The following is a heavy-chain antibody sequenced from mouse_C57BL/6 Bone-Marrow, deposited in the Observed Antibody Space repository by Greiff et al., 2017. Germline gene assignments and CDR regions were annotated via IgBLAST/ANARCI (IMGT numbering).Heavy chain of an antibody. CDR2: ISYSGST. Sequence: EVKLMESGPGLAKPSQTLSLTCSVTGYSITSDYWNWIRKFPGNKLEYMGYISYSGSTYYNPSPKSRISITRDTSKNQYYLQLNSVTTEDTATYYCGRSGDGYYLYYAMDYWGQGTSVTVSS. CDR3: GRSGDGYYLYYAMDY. V-gene: IGHV3-8*01. CDR1: GYSITSDY. D-gene: IGHD2-3*01. J-gene: IGHJ4*01.